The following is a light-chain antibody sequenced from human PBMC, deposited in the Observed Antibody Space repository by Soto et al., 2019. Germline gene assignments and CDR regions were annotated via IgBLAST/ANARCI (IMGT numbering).Light chain of an antibody. CDR3: SSYTTSSTKV. CDR1: SSDVGAYNF. J-gene: IGLJ1*01. Sequence: QSALTQPASVSGSPGQSITISCTGTSSDVGAYNFVSWYQQHPGKAPKLMIYDVSNRPSGVSNRFSGSKSGNTASLTISGLQAEDAADYYCSSYTTSSTKVFGTGTKVTVL. CDR2: DVS. V-gene: IGLV2-14*01.